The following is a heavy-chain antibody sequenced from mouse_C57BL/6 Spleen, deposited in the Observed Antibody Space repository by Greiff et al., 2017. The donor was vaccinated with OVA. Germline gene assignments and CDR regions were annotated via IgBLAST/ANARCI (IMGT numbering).Heavy chain of an antibody. Sequence: EVHGVESGGDLVKPGGSLKLSCAASGFTFSSYGMSWVRQTPDKRLEWVATISSGGSYTYYPDSVKGRFTISRDNAKNTLYLQMSSLKSEDTAMYYCARQDFFDYWGQGTTLTVSS. CDR3: ARQDFFDY. V-gene: IGHV5-6*01. CDR2: ISSGGSYT. J-gene: IGHJ2*01. CDR1: GFTFSSYG.